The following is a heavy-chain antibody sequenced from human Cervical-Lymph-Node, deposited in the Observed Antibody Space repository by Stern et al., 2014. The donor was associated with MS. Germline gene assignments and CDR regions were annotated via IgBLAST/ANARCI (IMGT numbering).Heavy chain of an antibody. V-gene: IGHV5-10-1*03. D-gene: IGHD1-7*01. J-gene: IGHJ4*02. CDR2: TDPSESYV. CDR3: ARHDSAGTILY. CDR1: GYSFTGYW. Sequence: EVQLVESGAEVKRPGESLRISCKGSGYSFTGYWITWVRQMAGKGLEGMGRTDPSESYVKYSPSFQGHVTISADKSISTAYLQWSSLKASDTAMYYCARHDSAGTILYWGQGTLVTVSS.